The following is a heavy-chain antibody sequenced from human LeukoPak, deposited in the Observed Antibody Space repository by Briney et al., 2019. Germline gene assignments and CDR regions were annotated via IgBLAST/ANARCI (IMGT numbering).Heavy chain of an antibody. Sequence: GESLKISCKASGYPFTSYWIGWLRQMPGKGLEWMGIIFPHDSSIRYSPSFQGQVTISADKSISTAYLQWTSLKASDTATYYCARHLRGDDYRHLDYWGQGTLVSVSS. V-gene: IGHV5-51*01. CDR2: IFPHDSSI. CDR3: ARHLRGDDYRHLDY. J-gene: IGHJ4*02. D-gene: IGHD5-24*01. CDR1: GYPFTSYW.